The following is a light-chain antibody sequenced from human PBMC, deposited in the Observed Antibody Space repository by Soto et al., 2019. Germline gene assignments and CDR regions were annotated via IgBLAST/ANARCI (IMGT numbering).Light chain of an antibody. CDR3: QTWGTGILV. CDR1: SGHSSYA. J-gene: IGLJ2*01. V-gene: IGLV4-69*01. CDR2: LNSDGRH. Sequence: QLVLTQSPSASASLGASVKLTCTLSSGHSSYAIAWHQQQPEKGPRYLMKLNSDGRHSKGDGIPDRFSGSSSGTERYLTIPRLQSEDEADYSCQTWGTGILVFGGGTKLTVL.